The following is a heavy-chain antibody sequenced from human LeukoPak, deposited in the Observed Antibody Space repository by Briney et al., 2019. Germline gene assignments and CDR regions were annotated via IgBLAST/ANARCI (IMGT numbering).Heavy chain of an antibody. V-gene: IGHV3-53*01. CDR1: GFTVSSNY. Sequence: GGSLRLSCAASGFTVSSNYMSWVRQAPGKGLEWVSVIYSGGSTYYADSVKGRFTISRDNSKNTLYLQMNSLRAEDTAVYYCSPMVRGVTYYFDYWGQGTLVTVSS. CDR3: SPMVRGVTYYFDY. D-gene: IGHD3-10*01. CDR2: IYSGGST. J-gene: IGHJ4*02.